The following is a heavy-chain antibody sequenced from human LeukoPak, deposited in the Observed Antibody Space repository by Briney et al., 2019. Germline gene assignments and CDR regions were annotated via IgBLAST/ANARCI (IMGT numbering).Heavy chain of an antibody. Sequence: SGGSLRPSCAASGFTFSGSAMHWVRQASGKGLEWVGRIRSKANSYATAYAASVKGRFTISRDDSKNTTYLQMNSLKTEDTAVYYCTSRPLLSYYGSGRTRSDYWGQGTLVTVSS. CDR3: TSRPLLSYYGSGRTRSDY. D-gene: IGHD3-10*01. J-gene: IGHJ4*02. V-gene: IGHV3-73*01. CDR1: GFTFSGSA. CDR2: IRSKANSYAT.